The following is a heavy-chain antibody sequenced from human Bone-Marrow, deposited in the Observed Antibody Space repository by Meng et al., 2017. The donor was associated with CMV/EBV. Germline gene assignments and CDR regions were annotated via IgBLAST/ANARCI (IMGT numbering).Heavy chain of an antibody. CDR1: GFTFSSYA. V-gene: IGHV3-30*04. CDR2: ISYDGSNK. D-gene: IGHD1-26*01. Sequence: LTCAASGFTFSSYAMHWVRQAPGKGLEWVAVISYDGSNKYYADSVKGRFTISRDNSKNTLYLQMNSLRAEDTAVYYCASGELLIDYWGQGTLVTVSS. J-gene: IGHJ4*02. CDR3: ASGELLIDY.